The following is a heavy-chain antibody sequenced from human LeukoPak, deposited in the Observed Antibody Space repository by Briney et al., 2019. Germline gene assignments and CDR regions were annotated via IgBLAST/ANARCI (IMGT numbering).Heavy chain of an antibody. CDR1: GFTFSSYG. CDR3: TKGRATITVAGTAEFDY. D-gene: IGHD6-19*01. V-gene: IGHV3-30*18. CDR2: ISYDGSKK. J-gene: IGHJ4*02. Sequence: GGSLRLSCAASGFTFSSYGMHWVRQAPGKGLEWVAGISYDGSKKYYGDSVKGRFTISRDNSKNTLYLEMNSLRAEDTAVYHCTKGRATITVAGTAEFDYGGQGTLVTVSS.